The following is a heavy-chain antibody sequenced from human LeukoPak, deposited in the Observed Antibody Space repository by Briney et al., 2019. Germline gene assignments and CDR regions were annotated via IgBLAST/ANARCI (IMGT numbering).Heavy chain of an antibody. D-gene: IGHD2-15*01. V-gene: IGHV3-11*06. CDR2: ISSSSSYT. CDR1: GFTFSDYY. CDR3: ARDGWSVQHPHGY. J-gene: IGHJ4*02. Sequence: PGGSLRLSCAASGFTFSDYYKSWIRQAPGKGLEWVSYISSSSSYTNYADSVKGRFTISRDNAKNSLYLQMNSLRAEDTAVYYCARDGWSVQHPHGYWGQGTLVTVSS.